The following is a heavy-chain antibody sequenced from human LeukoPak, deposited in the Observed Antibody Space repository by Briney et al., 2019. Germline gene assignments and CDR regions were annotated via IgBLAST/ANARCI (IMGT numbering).Heavy chain of an antibody. J-gene: IGHJ3*02. Sequence: PGRSLRLSCAASGFTFDDYAMHWVRQAPGKGLEWVSGISWNSGSIGYADSVKGRFTISRDNAKNSLYLQMNSLRAEDTALYYCAKQAYYYDSSRYYYMFDAFDIWGQGTMVTVSS. CDR1: GFTFDDYA. CDR3: AKQAYYYDSSRYYYMFDAFDI. D-gene: IGHD3-22*01. CDR2: ISWNSGSI. V-gene: IGHV3-9*01.